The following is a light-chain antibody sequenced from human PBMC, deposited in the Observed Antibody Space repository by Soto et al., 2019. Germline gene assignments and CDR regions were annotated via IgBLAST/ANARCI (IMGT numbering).Light chain of an antibody. CDR3: QQSYNTPQT. Sequence: DIQMTQSPSSLSASVGDRVTITCRASQTINKYLNWYQQKAGKAPKLLIYTSSTLPRGVPSRFSGSRPGTNFTLTISSLQPEDVATYYCQQSYNTPQTFGQGTKVDIK. J-gene: IGKJ1*01. CDR1: QTINKY. CDR2: TSS. V-gene: IGKV1-39*01.